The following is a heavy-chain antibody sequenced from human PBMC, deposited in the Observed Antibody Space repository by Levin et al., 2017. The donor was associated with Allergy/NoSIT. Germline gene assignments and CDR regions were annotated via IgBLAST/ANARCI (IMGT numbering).Heavy chain of an antibody. D-gene: IGHD1-14*01. J-gene: IGHJ3*02. V-gene: IGHV4-4*02. Sequence: SETLSLTCAVSGGSISSSNWWSWVRQPPGKGLEWIGEIYHSGSTNYNPSLKSRVTISVDKSKNQFSLKLSSVTAADTAVYYCARVSERGQDDAFDIWGQGTMVTVSS. CDR2: IYHSGST. CDR1: GGSISSSNW. CDR3: ARVSERGQDDAFDI.